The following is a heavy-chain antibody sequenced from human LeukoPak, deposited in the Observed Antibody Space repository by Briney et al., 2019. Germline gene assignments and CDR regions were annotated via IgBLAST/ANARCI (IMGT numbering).Heavy chain of an antibody. J-gene: IGHJ5*02. CDR1: GGSFSGYY. CDR2: IYTSGST. V-gene: IGHV4-4*07. CDR3: ARDPGDTAMADNWFDP. Sequence: KPSETLSLTCAVYGGSFSGYYWSWIRQPAGKGLEWIGRIYTSGSTNYNPSLKSRVTISVDTSKNQFSLKLSSVTAADTAVYYCARDPGDTAMADNWFDPWGQGTLVTVSS. D-gene: IGHD5-18*01.